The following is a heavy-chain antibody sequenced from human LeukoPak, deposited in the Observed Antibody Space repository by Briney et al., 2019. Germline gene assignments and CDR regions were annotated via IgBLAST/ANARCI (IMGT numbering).Heavy chain of an antibody. V-gene: IGHV4-61*02. D-gene: IGHD3-22*01. CDR1: GDSISSGDYY. J-gene: IGHJ3*02. Sequence: PSQTLSLTCTVSGDSISSGDYYWSSIRQPAGKGLEWIGPISSGGSTNYTPYLKSRVTISVATSTNQFSLKLSSVTAADTAVYYCARGHYYDSDGAFDIWGQGTMVTVSS. CDR3: ARGHYYDSDGAFDI. CDR2: ISSGGST.